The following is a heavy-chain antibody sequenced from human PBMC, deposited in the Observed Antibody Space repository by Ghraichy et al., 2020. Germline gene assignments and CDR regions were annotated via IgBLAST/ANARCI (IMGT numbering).Heavy chain of an antibody. CDR2: IYYSGST. CDR1: GGSISSYY. V-gene: IGHV4-59*01. CDR3: AREGGDHLGAFDI. Sequence: SETLSLTCTVSGGSISSYYWSWIRQPPGKGLEWIGYIYYSGSTNYNPSLKSRVTISVDTSKNQFSLKLSSVTAADTAVYYCAREGGDHLGAFDIWGQGTMVTVSS. D-gene: IGHD2-21*02. J-gene: IGHJ3*02.